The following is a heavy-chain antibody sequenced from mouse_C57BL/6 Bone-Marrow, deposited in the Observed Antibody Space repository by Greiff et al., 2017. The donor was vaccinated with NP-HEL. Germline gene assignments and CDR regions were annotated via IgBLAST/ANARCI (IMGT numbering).Heavy chain of an antibody. J-gene: IGHJ2*01. D-gene: IGHD3-2*02. CDR1: GFTFSDYG. CDR3: ASHDSSGYIYFDY. V-gene: IGHV5-15*01. CDR2: ISNLAYSI. Sequence: EVHLVESGGGLVQPGGSLKLSCAASGFTFSDYGMAWVRQAPRKGPEWVAFISNLAYSIYYADTVTGRFTISRENAKNTRYLEMSGRRSEDTAMYYCASHDSSGYIYFDYWGQGTTPTVSS.